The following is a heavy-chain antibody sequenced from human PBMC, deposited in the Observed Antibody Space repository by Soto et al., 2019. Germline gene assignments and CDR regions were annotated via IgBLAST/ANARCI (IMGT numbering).Heavy chain of an antibody. V-gene: IGHV1-3*01. Sequence: QVQLVQSGAEVKKPGASVKVSCKASGYTFTSDAMHWVRQAPGQRLEWMGWINAGNGNTKYSQKFQGRVTITRDTSASTAYMELSSLRSEDTAVYYCARDPSLEWLRPYDYWGQGTLVTVSS. CDR2: INAGNGNT. D-gene: IGHD5-12*01. CDR1: GYTFTSDA. J-gene: IGHJ4*02. CDR3: ARDPSLEWLRPYDY.